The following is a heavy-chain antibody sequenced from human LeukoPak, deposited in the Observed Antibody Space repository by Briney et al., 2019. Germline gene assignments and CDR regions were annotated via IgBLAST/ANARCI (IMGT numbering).Heavy chain of an antibody. J-gene: IGHJ4*02. CDR1: GFTFSSHW. D-gene: IGHD1-26*01. V-gene: IGHV3-74*01. CDR3: ARGATYAYYQDY. Sequence: SGGSLRLSCADSGFTFSSHWMRWVRQAPGKGLVWVSRIKYDASSTSYADSVKGRFTISRDNAKNTLYLQLNSLRAEDTAVYYCARGATYAYYQDYWGQGTLVTVSS. CDR2: IKYDASST.